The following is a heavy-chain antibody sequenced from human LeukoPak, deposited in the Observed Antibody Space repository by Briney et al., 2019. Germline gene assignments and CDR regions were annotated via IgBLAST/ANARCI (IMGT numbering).Heavy chain of an antibody. CDR3: ASDKARTTNWLGP. V-gene: IGHV3-43*02. CDR1: GFTFDDYA. CDR2: ISGAGGGT. J-gene: IGHJ5*02. D-gene: IGHD1-1*01. Sequence: GGTLRLSCAASGFTFDDYAMHWVRQAPGKGLEWVSLISGAGGGTYYADSVKGRFTISRDNSKNSLYLQMNSLTTEDTAFYYCASDKARTTNWLGPWGKGTLVTVSS.